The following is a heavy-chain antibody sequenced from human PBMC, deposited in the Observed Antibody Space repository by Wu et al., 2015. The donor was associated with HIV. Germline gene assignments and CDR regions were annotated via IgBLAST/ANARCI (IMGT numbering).Heavy chain of an antibody. J-gene: IGHJ6*02. Sequence: QVQLVQSGAEVKKPGASVKVSCKASGYTFTSYYMHWVRQAPGQGLEWMGIINPSGGSTSYAQKFQGRVTMTRDTSTSTVYMELSSLRSEDTAVYYCARERRYYGSGSYYKKDYYYYGMDVWGQGTTVTVSS. CDR3: ARERRYYGSGSYYKKDYYYYGMDV. CDR1: GYTFTSYY. D-gene: IGHD3-10*01. V-gene: IGHV1-46*01. CDR2: INPSGGST.